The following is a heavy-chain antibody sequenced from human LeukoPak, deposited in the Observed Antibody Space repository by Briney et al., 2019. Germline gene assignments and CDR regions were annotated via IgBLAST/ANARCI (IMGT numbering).Heavy chain of an antibody. CDR1: GGSISSYY. CDR3: ARNYYDSSGYYLYYFDY. Sequence: SSETLSLTCTVSGGSISSYYWSWIRQPPGKGLEWIGYIYYSGSTNYNPSLKSRVTISVDTSKNQFSLKLSSVTAADTAVYYCARNYYDSSGYYLYYFDYWGQGTLVTVSS. CDR2: IYYSGST. V-gene: IGHV4-59*01. J-gene: IGHJ4*02. D-gene: IGHD3-22*01.